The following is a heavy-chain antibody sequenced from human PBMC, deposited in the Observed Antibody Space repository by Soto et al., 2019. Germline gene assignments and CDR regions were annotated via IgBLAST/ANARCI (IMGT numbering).Heavy chain of an antibody. D-gene: IGHD3-10*01. CDR3: ARDSGRITMVRGALYAGTAFHP. CDR2: ISSSSITI. CDR1: GFTFSSYS. V-gene: IGHV3-48*02. J-gene: IGHJ5*02. Sequence: GGSLRLSCAASGFTFSSYSINWVRQAPWKGLEWLSYISSSSITIYYADSVKGRFTISRDNAKNSLYLQMNSLRDEDTAVYYCARDSGRITMVRGALYAGTAFHPSVQGTLLSVYS.